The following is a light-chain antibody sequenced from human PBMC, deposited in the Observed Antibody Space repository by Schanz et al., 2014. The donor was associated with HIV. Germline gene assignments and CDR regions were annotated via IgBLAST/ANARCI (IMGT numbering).Light chain of an antibody. Sequence: ETVLTQSTGTLSFSPFPLSPVSFLSSQSVSSSYLAWYQQKPGQAPRLLIYGASSRATGIPDRFSGSGSGTDFKLTSSRLEPEDLAVYYCQQYGSSPITFGQGTRLEMK. CDR1: QSVSSSY. J-gene: IGKJ5*01. CDR3: QQYGSSPIT. CDR2: GAS. V-gene: IGKV3-20*01.